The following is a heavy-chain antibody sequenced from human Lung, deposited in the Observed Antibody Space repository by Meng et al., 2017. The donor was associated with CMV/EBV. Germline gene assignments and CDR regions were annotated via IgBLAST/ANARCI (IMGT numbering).Heavy chain of an antibody. CDR1: GYTFIGYN. V-gene: IGHV1-2*02. CDR3: ARLFHTSLGTNYYYGMDV. J-gene: IGHJ6*02. D-gene: IGHD3-3*01. Sequence: ASXXVSXKASGYTFIGYNIHWVRQAPGQGLEWMGWINPNTGATKFAERFPGRVTLTTDTSISTAYMELRRLKSDDTAVFFCARLFHTSLGTNYYYGMDVWXQGTXVTVSS. CDR2: INPNTGAT.